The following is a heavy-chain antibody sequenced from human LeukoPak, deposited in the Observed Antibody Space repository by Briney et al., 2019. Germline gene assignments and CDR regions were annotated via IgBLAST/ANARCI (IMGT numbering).Heavy chain of an antibody. D-gene: IGHD4-17*01. CDR1: GFTFSNYW. V-gene: IGHV3-7*01. Sequence: GGSLRLSCAAPGFTFSNYWMSWVRRAPGKGLEGVAYIKQDGSDIRYVDSVKGRFTISRDNVKNSLYLQMNSLRAEDTAVFYCARALRSRCLFDLWGRGTLVTVSS. J-gene: IGHJ2*01. CDR3: ARALRSRCLFDL. CDR2: IKQDGSDI.